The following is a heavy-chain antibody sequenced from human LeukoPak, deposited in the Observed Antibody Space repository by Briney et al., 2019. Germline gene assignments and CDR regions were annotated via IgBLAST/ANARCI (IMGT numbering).Heavy chain of an antibody. D-gene: IGHD1-26*01. Sequence: GGSLRLSCAASGFTFSSSAMSWVRQAPGKGLEWVSAISNNGGYTYYADSVQGRFTISRDNSKSTLCLQMNSLRAEDTAVYYCAKDVGKWESLHFFDYWGQGTLVTVSS. CDR1: GFTFSSSA. CDR3: AKDVGKWESLHFFDY. CDR2: ISNNGGYT. V-gene: IGHV3-23*01. J-gene: IGHJ4*02.